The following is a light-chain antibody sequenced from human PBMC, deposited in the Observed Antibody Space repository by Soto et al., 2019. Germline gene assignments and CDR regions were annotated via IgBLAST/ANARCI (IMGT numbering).Light chain of an antibody. V-gene: IGKV3-20*01. CDR2: GAS. CDR1: QSVSSSY. CDR3: QQYGSSPYT. J-gene: IGKJ2*01. Sequence: EIVLTQSPGTLSLSPGERATLSCRASQSVSSSYLAWYQQNPGQAPRLLIYGASSSATGSPDRFSGSGSGTDFTLTISRLEPEDFAVYYCQQYGSSPYTFGQGTNLEIK.